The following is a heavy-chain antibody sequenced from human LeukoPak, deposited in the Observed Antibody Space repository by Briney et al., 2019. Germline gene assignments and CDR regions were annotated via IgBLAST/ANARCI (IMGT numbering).Heavy chain of an antibody. V-gene: IGHV3-23*01. CDR2: ISGSGGST. CDR3: AKANYHGSGSLGRPGVRSNGIEYYFDY. J-gene: IGHJ4*02. D-gene: IGHD3-10*01. Sequence: GGSLRLSCAASGFTFSSYGMSWVRQAPGKGLEWVSAISGSGGSTYYADSVKGRFTISRDNSKNTLYLQMNSLRAEDTAVYYCAKANYHGSGSLGRPGVRSNGIEYYFDYWGQGTLVTVSS. CDR1: GFTFSSYG.